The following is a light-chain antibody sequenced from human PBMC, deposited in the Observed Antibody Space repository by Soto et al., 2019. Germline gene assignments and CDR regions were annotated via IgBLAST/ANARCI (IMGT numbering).Light chain of an antibody. CDR2: DAS. Sequence: DIQMTQSPSTLSASVVDGVPLTCLASQSISNRLAWYQQRPGKAPKYLIYDASTLDSGAPSRFSGSGSGTDFTLTISSLQPEDFATYYCQQSYSTPGTCGQGTKVDIK. CDR3: QQSYSTPGT. V-gene: IGKV1-5*01. J-gene: IGKJ1*01. CDR1: QSISNR.